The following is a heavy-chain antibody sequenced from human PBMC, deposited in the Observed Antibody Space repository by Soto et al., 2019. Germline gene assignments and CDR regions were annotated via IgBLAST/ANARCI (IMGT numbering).Heavy chain of an antibody. CDR2: INPNSGGT. Sequence: ASVKVSCTASGYTFTGYYMHWVRQAPGQGLEWMGWINPNSGGTNYAQKLQGRVTMTRDTSISTAYMELSRLTSDDTAVYYCASPPSHDAARSFDHWGQGMLVTVSS. CDR3: ASPPSHDAARSFDH. CDR1: GYTFTGYY. J-gene: IGHJ5*02. D-gene: IGHD2-15*01. V-gene: IGHV1-2*02.